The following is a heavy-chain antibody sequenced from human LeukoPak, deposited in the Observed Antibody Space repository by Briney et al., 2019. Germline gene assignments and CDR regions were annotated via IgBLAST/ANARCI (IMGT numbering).Heavy chain of an antibody. CDR1: GGSISTYY. CDR2: IYYSGST. J-gene: IGHJ4*02. Sequence: SETLSLTCTVSGGSISTYYWSWIRQPPGKGLEWIGYIYYSGSTNYNPSLKSRVTISVDTSKNQFSLKLSSVTAADTAVYYCARRGPYFRSSGYFDYWGQGTLVTVSS. CDR3: ARRGPYFRSSGYFDY. V-gene: IGHV4-59*12. D-gene: IGHD3-22*01.